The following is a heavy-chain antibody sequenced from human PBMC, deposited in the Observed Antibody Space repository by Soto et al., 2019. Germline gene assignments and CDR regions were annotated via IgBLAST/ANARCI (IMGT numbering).Heavy chain of an antibody. Sequence: PSETLSLTCSVSGGSISGYYWSWIRQPPGQGLEWIGYIYYTGSTKYNPSLESRVSISVDTSKNQFSLKLSSVTAADTAVYYCARGYYTAFDEWGQGALVTVSS. V-gene: IGHV4-59*01. D-gene: IGHD3-22*01. CDR1: GGSISGYY. CDR2: IYYTGST. CDR3: ARGYYTAFDE. J-gene: IGHJ4*02.